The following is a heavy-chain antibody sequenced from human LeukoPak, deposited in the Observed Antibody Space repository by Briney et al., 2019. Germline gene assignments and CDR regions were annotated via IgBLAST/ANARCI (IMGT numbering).Heavy chain of an antibody. CDR1: GFTFSSYA. J-gene: IGHJ4*02. CDR3: ASGVSGYYYIDY. V-gene: IGHV3-30-3*01. D-gene: IGHD3-22*01. CDR2: ISYDGSNK. Sequence: GRSLRLSCAASGFTFSSYAMHWVRQAPGKGLEWVAVISYDGSNKYYADSVKGRFTISRDNSKNTLYLQMNSLRAEDTAVYYCASGVSGYYYIDYWGRGTLVTVSS.